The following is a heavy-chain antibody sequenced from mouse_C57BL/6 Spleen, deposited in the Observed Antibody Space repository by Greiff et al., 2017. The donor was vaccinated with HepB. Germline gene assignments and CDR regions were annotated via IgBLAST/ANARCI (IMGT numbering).Heavy chain of an antibody. Sequence: QVQLKQPGAELVRPGTSVKLSCKASGYTFTSYWMHWVKQRPGQGLEWIGVIDPSDSYTNYNQKFKGKATLTVDTSTSTAYMQLSSLTSDDSAVYYCARRRYFDVWGTGTTVTVSS. CDR3: ARRRYFDV. J-gene: IGHJ1*03. V-gene: IGHV1-59*01. CDR1: GYTFTSYW. CDR2: IDPSDSYT.